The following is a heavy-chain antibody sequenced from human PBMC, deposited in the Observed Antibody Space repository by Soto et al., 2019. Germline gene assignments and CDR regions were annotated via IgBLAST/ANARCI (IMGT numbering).Heavy chain of an antibody. CDR3: ARLRLTGYFDY. Sequence: ESGGGLVKPGGSLRLSCVASGFTFRDHYMTWIRQAPGKGLEWLSFISTSSSYTSYADSVKGRFTISRDNAMNSLYLQMNSLRAEDTAVYYCARLRLTGYFDYWGQGTLVTVSS. CDR1: GFTFRDHY. J-gene: IGHJ4*02. V-gene: IGHV3-11*03. CDR2: ISTSSSYT.